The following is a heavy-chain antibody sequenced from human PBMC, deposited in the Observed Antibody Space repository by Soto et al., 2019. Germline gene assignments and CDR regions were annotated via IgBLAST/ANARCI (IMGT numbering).Heavy chain of an antibody. V-gene: IGHV1-69*02. Sequence: SVKVSCKASGGTFSSYTISWVRQAPGQGLEWMGRIIPILGIANYAQKFQGRVTITADKSTSTAYMELSSLRSEDTAVYYCASHYYGSGSTKYYYYMDVWGKGTTVTVSS. CDR3: ASHYYGSGSTKYYYYMDV. CDR2: IIPILGIA. J-gene: IGHJ6*03. CDR1: GGTFSSYT. D-gene: IGHD3-10*01.